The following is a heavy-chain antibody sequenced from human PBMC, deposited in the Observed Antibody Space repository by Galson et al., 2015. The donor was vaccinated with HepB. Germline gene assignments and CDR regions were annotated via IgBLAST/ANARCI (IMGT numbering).Heavy chain of an antibody. CDR1: GGTFSSYA. J-gene: IGHJ3*02. V-gene: IGHV1-69*13. CDR2: IIPIFGTA. D-gene: IGHD6-13*01. CDR3: ATVSSSSWFPNSVDI. Sequence: SVKVSCKASGGTFSSYAISWVRQAPGQGLEWMGGIIPIFGTANYAQKFQGRVTITADESTSTAYMELSSLRSEDTAVYYCATVSSSSWFPNSVDIWGQGTMVTVSS.